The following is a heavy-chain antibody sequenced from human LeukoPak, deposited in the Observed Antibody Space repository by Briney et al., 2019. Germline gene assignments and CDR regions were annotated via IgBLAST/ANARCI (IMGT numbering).Heavy chain of an antibody. Sequence: GGSLRLSCVVSGFTLSSYSMTWVRQAPGKGLEWVSTISVSGDDTYYADSVKGRFIISRDNSKNTLYLQMNNLRAEDTAVYYCATGGSSLLVGYFDYWGQGTLVAVSS. V-gene: IGHV3-23*01. CDR3: ATGGSSLLVGYFDY. CDR1: GFTLSSYS. CDR2: ISVSGDDT. D-gene: IGHD3-16*01. J-gene: IGHJ4*02.